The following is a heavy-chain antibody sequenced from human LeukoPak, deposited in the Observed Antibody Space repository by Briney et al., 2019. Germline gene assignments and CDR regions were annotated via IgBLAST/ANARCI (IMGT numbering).Heavy chain of an antibody. J-gene: IGHJ4*02. D-gene: IGHD3-16*01. V-gene: IGHV3-7*01. CDR3: VAWGSLVV. Sequence: GGSLRLSCVASGFTVDTYWMSWVRQAPGKGLDWVAHIKEDGTRKYYVDSVRGRFTISRDNAKNSLFLQMNSLRVEDTAVFYCVAWGSLVVWGQGTLVSVSS. CDR1: GFTVDTYW. CDR2: IKEDGTRK.